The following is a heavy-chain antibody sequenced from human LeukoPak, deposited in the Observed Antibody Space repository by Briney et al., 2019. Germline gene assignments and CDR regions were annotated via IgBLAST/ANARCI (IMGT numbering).Heavy chain of an antibody. CDR2: NHYSGST. CDR3: AWHYDTSGYYIYMDV. J-gene: IGHJ6*03. D-gene: IGHD3-22*01. V-gene: IGHV4-59*01. CDR1: GSSISSYY. Sequence: KPSETLSLTCTVSGSSISSYYWSWIRQPPGKGLEWIGYNHYSGSTNYNPSLKSRVTISIDTFKNQFSLILTSVTAADTAVYYCAWHYDTSGYYIYMDVWGKGTTVTVSS.